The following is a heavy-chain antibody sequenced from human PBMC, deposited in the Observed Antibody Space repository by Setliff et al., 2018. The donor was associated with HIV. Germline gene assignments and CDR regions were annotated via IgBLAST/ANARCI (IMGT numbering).Heavy chain of an antibody. Sequence: PSETLSLTCAVYGGSFSGYYWSWLRQPPGKGLEWIGEINHSGSTNYNPSLKSRVTISVDMSKNQLSLKLSSVTAADTAVYYCARGSKGGFFDYWGQGTLVTVSS. CDR1: GGSFSGYY. J-gene: IGHJ4*02. D-gene: IGHD3-16*01. CDR2: INHSGST. CDR3: ARGSKGGFFDY. V-gene: IGHV4-34*01.